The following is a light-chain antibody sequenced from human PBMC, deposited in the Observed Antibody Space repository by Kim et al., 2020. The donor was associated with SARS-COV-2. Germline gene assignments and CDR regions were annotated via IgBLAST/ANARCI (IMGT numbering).Light chain of an antibody. J-gene: IGKJ3*01. V-gene: IGKV3-20*01. CDR1: QTIGSDS. CDR2: ETS. Sequence: EIVLTQSPGTLSLSPGESATLSCRASQTIGSDSLAWYQQKPGQAPTLLIYETSTRATGVPDRFSGSGSGTDFILTLSRVEPDDFAVFYCQHDSNSVSTFGPGTKVDIK. CDR3: QHDSNSVST.